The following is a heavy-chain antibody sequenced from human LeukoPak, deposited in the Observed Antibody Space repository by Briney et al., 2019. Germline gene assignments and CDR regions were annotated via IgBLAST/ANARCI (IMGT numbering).Heavy chain of an antibody. J-gene: IGHJ4*02. Sequence: PSETLSLTCAVYGGSFSGYYWSWIRQPPGKGLEWIGEINHSGSTNYNPSLKSRVTISVDTSKNQFSLKLSSVTAADTAVYYCARHPLPDSGSYFEYYFDYRGQGTLVTVSS. CDR3: ARHPLPDSGSYFEYYFDY. V-gene: IGHV4-34*01. D-gene: IGHD1-26*01. CDR2: INHSGST. CDR1: GGSFSGYY.